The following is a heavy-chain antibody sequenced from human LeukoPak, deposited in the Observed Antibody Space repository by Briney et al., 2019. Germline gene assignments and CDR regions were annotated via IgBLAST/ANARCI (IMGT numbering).Heavy chain of an antibody. CDR1: GFNFNTYG. D-gene: IGHD6-25*01. V-gene: IGHV3-30*02. CDR3: AKDSRAALVGPYYMDV. Sequence: GGSLRLSCAASGFNFNTYGMYWVRQAPGKGLEWVAFIRYDETNEYYADSVKGRFTISRDNSKNTLYLQMNSLRTEDSAVYYCAKDSRAALVGPYYMDVWGKGTTVTISS. J-gene: IGHJ6*03. CDR2: IRYDETNE.